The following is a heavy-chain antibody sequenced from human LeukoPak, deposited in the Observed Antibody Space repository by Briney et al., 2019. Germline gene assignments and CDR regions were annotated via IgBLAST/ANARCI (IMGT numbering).Heavy chain of an antibody. CDR1: GFTFSSYA. D-gene: IGHD3-10*01. Sequence: GGSLRLSCAASGFTFSSYAMHWVRQAPGKGLEWVAVISYDGSNKYYADSVKGRFTISRDNSKNTLYLQMYSLRAEDTAVYYCARAMVRGVHFDYWGQGTLVTVSS. CDR2: ISYDGSNK. CDR3: ARAMVRGVHFDY. V-gene: IGHV3-30*04. J-gene: IGHJ4*02.